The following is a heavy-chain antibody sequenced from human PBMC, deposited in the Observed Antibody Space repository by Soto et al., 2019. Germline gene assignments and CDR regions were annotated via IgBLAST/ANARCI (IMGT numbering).Heavy chain of an antibody. Sequence: ASVKVSCKASGYTFTKYGISWVRQAPGQGLEWMGWISGYNGNTNYAQKFQGRVTITADASTGTVYMELSSLRSDDTATYFCARYRNCSGDSCNYYYIMDLWGQGTTVTVSS. CDR2: ISGYNGNT. J-gene: IGHJ6*02. V-gene: IGHV1-18*01. CDR1: GYTFTKYG. D-gene: IGHD2-15*01. CDR3: ARYRNCSGDSCNYYYIMDL.